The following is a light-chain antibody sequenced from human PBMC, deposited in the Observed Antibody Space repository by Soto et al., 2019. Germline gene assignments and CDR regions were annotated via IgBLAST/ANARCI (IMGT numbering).Light chain of an antibody. J-gene: IGLJ1*01. V-gene: IGLV2-14*01. Sequence: QSALTQPASVSGSPGQSITISCTGTSSDVGGYNYVSWYQQHPGKAPKLMIYEVSNRPSGVSNRFSGSKSSNTASLTISGLQAEDEADYYCSSYTSSSIRVFGTGTKLTVL. CDR1: SSDVGGYNY. CDR3: SSYTSSSIRV. CDR2: EVS.